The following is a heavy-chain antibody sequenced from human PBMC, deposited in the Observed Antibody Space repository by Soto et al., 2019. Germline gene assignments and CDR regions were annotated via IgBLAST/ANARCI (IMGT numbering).Heavy chain of an antibody. Sequence: QAQVVQSGAEVRKPGSSVKLSCKASEGTFNSYAIAWVRQAPGQGLEWMGGIIPYYNTLNYAQKFQDRVTIPADDSTNTVSMELSSLRSDDTAVYFCASGASRWYPYFFDSWAQGTLVTVSS. J-gene: IGHJ4*02. CDR3: ASGASRWYPYFFDS. CDR2: IIPYYNTL. D-gene: IGHD6-13*01. V-gene: IGHV1-69*01. CDR1: EGTFNSYA.